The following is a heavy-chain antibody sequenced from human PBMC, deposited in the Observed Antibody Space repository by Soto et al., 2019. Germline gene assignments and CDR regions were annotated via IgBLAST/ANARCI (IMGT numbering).Heavy chain of an antibody. Sequence: LRLSCAASGFTFSSYAMSWVRQAPGKGLEWVSAISGSGGSTYYADSVKGRFTISRDNSKNTLYLQMNSLRAEDTAVYYCAKDSLWFGELLPFDYWGQGTLVTVSS. V-gene: IGHV3-23*01. CDR2: ISGSGGST. CDR1: GFTFSSYA. CDR3: AKDSLWFGELLPFDY. J-gene: IGHJ4*02. D-gene: IGHD3-10*01.